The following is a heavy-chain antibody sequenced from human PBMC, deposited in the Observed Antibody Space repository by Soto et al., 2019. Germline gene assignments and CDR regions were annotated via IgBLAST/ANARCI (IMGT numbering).Heavy chain of an antibody. V-gene: IGHV4-31*03. CDR1: GGSMSSGGYY. CDR3: ARKATVTTCFDY. Sequence: QVQLQESGPGLVKPSQTLSLTCTVSGGSMSSGGYYWSWISQHPGKGLEWIGYIYYSGTTYDNPSLKSRVTISVDTSKNQFSLRLSSVTAADTAVYHCARKATVTTCFDYWGQGTLVTVSS. D-gene: IGHD4-17*01. J-gene: IGHJ4*02. CDR2: IYYSGTT.